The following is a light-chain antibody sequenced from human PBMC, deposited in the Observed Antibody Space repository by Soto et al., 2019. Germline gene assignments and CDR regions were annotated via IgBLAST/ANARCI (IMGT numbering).Light chain of an antibody. V-gene: IGKV3-20*01. Sequence: IVLTQSPGTLSLSPGERATLSCRASLSVTSSYLAWYQQKPGQAPRLLLYGASNRATGIPARFSGSGSGTEFTLTISRLEPEDFAVYFCHQYANSPHTFGQGTKVEIK. CDR3: HQYANSPHT. CDR1: LSVTSSY. J-gene: IGKJ1*01. CDR2: GAS.